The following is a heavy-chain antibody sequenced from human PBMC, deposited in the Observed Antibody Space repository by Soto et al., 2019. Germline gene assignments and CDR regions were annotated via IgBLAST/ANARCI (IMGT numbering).Heavy chain of an antibody. D-gene: IGHD2-2*01. CDR1: GYTFTIYG. V-gene: IGHV1-18*04. J-gene: IGHJ5*02. CDR3: ARKPDCSSTSCYLGLGGNWFDP. Sequence: ASVKVSCKASGYTFTIYGISCVRQSPLQWLDWMGWISAYNGNTNYAQKLQGRVTMTTDTSTSTAYMELRSLRSDDTAVYYCARKPDCSSTSCYLGLGGNWFDPWGQGTLVTVSS. CDR2: ISAYNGNT.